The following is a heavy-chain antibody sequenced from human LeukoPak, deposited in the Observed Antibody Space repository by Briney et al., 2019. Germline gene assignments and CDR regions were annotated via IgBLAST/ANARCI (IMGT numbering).Heavy chain of an antibody. J-gene: IGHJ4*02. D-gene: IGHD3-10*01. CDR1: GFTFSNYY. CDR3: ASMVRGNDD. V-gene: IGHV3-11*03. Sequence: GGSLRLSCAASGFTFSNYYMSWNRQAPGQGLEWVSYISSSSSYKNYSDSVKGRFTITRDNAKNSLYLQMNSLRAEYAGVYYCASMVRGNDDWGQGTLVTVSS. CDR2: ISSSSSYK.